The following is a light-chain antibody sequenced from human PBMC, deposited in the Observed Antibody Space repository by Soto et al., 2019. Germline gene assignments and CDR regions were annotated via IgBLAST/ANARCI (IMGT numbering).Light chain of an antibody. J-gene: IGKJ1*01. V-gene: IGKV1-5*03. CDR1: QTISSW. CDR2: KAS. Sequence: DIQMTQSPYTLSGSVGDRVTITCRASQTISSWLAWYQQKPGKAPKLLNYKASTLKSGVPSRFSGSGSGTEFTLTISSLQPDDFATYYCQHYNSYSEAFGQGTKVDIK. CDR3: QHYNSYSEA.